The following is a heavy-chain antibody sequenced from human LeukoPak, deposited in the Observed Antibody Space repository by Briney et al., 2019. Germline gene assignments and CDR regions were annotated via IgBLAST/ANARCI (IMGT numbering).Heavy chain of an antibody. V-gene: IGHV1-18*01. J-gene: IGHJ4*02. CDR3: ARALRTLYYFDY. D-gene: IGHD2-15*01. CDR2: ISANNGET. CDR1: GYTFTNYG. Sequence: ASVKVSRKTSGYTFTNYGITWVRQAPGQGLEWVVWISANNGETNYAQKVQGRVTVTTDTSTSTAYMELRSLRSDDTAVYYCARALRTLYYFDYWGQGTLVTVSS.